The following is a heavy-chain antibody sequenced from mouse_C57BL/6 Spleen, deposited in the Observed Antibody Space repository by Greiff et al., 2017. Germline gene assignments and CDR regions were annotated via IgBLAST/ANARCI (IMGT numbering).Heavy chain of an antibody. CDR3: AVTSYEYRGGVY. Sequence: VQLQQPGAELVKPGASVKLSCKASGYTFTSYWIPWVKQRPGQGLEWIGDINPGSGGTNYNEKFKSKATLTVDKSSSTAYMQLSSLTSEDSAVYYCAVTSYEYRGGVYWGQGTTLTVSS. J-gene: IGHJ2*01. CDR2: INPGSGGT. D-gene: IGHD2-10*02. CDR1: GYTFTSYW. V-gene: IGHV1-53*01.